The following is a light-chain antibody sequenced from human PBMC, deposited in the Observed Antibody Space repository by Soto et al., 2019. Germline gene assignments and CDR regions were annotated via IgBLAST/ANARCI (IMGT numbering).Light chain of an antibody. CDR2: DTS. Sequence: FVMRQSPATLSVSPGEAATLXCRASQGNCDTLTWYQHKRGQTPRLLIYDTSTRATGVPPRFSGSRSGAEFTLTINSLQSEDFAVYYCQPYNNWPLTFGGGTKVDIK. J-gene: IGKJ4*01. V-gene: IGKV3-15*01. CDR3: QPYNNWPLT. CDR1: QGNCDT.